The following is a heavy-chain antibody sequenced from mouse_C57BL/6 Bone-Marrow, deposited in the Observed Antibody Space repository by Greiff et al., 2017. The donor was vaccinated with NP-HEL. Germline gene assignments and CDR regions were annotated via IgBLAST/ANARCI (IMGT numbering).Heavy chain of an antibody. CDR2: FHPYNDDT. V-gene: IGHV1-47*01. CDR3: ARRGATLGHWYFDV. D-gene: IGHD3-1*01. J-gene: IGHJ1*03. Sequence: VQVVESGAELVKPGASVKMSCKASGYTFTTYPIEWMKQNHGKSLEWIGNFHPYNDDTKYNEKFKGKATLTVEKSSSTVYLELSRLTSDDSAVYYCARRGATLGHWYFDVWGTGTTVTVSS. CDR1: GYTFTTYP.